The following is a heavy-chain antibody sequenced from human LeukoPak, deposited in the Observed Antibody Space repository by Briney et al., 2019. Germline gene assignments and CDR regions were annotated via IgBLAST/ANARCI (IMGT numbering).Heavy chain of an antibody. Sequence: ASVKVSXKASGYTFTGYYMHWVRQAPGQGLEWIGRINPNSGGTNYAQKFQGRVTMTRDTSISTAYMELSRLRSDDTAVYYCATPRGADWYFDLWGRGTLVTVSS. CDR1: GYTFTGYY. D-gene: IGHD3-10*01. V-gene: IGHV1-2*06. CDR3: ATPRGADWYFDL. J-gene: IGHJ2*01. CDR2: INPNSGGT.